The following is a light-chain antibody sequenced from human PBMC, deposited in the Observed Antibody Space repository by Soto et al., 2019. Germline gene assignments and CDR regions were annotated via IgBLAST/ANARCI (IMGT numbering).Light chain of an antibody. CDR3: SSYTRTNIVV. V-gene: IGLV2-14*01. CDR2: EGV. CDR1: SSDIGAYNY. Sequence: QSALTQPASVSGSPGQSITISCTGTSSDIGAYNYVSWYQQHPGKAPKLMIYEGVNRPSGVSNRFSGSKSGSTASLIISGLQAEDEADYYCSSYTRTNIVVFGGGTKLTVL. J-gene: IGLJ2*01.